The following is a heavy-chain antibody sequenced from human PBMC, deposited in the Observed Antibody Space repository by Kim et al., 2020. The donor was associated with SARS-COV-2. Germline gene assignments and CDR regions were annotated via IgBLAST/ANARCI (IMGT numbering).Heavy chain of an antibody. CDR1: GFTFSNAW. J-gene: IGHJ6*02. D-gene: IGHD3-3*01. CDR3: TTDPRYYDFWSGYSDPDLYYSGMDV. CDR2: IKSKTDGGTT. V-gene: IGHV3-15*01. Sequence: GGSLRLSCAASGFTFSNAWMSWVRQAPGKGLEWVGRIKSKTDGGTTDYAAPVKGRFTISRDDSKNTLYLQMNSLKTEDTAVYYCTTDPRYYDFWSGYSDPDLYYSGMDVWGQGTTFTVSS.